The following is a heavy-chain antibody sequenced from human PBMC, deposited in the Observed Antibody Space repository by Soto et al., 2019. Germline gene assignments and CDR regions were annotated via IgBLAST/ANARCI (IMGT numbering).Heavy chain of an antibody. V-gene: IGHV3-21*01. Sequence: GGSLRLSCAASGFTFSSYSMNWVRQAPGKGLEWVSSISSSSSYIYYADSVKGRFTISRDNAENSLYLQMNSLRAEDTSVYYCARSPPEGDYYYYYMDVWGKGTTVTVSS. CDR2: ISSSSSYI. CDR1: GFTFSSYS. J-gene: IGHJ6*03. CDR3: ARSPPEGDYYYYYMDV.